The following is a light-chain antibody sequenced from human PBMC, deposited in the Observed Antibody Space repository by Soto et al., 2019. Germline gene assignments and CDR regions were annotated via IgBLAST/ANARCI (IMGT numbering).Light chain of an antibody. J-gene: IGLJ2*01. CDR2: DVT. CDR3: SSYTTTNVV. Sequence: QSALTQPASVSGSPGQSITISCTGTSSDVGYYYSVSWYQHHPDKAPKLLIYDVTYRPSGVSNRFSGSKSDNTASLTISGLRPEDEADYYCSSYTTTNVVFGGGTKLTVL. CDR1: SSDVGYYYS. V-gene: IGLV2-14*01.